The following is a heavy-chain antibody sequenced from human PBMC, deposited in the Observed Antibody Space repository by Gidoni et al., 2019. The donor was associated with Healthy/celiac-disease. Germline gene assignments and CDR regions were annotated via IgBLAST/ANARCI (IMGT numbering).Heavy chain of an antibody. D-gene: IGHD6-13*01. CDR3: AKDRASSSWYYYYGMDV. CDR2: ISGSGGST. V-gene: IGHV3-23*01. Sequence: EVQLLESGGGLVQPGGHFRVPCSASDFPFCLFAMIWVLRAPATSGVRQAPGKGLGWVSAISGSGGSTYYADSVKVRFTIYRDNSKNTLYLQMNSLRAEDTAVYYCAKDRASSSWYYYYGMDVWGQGTTVTVSS. J-gene: IGHJ6*02. CDR1: DFPFCLFA.